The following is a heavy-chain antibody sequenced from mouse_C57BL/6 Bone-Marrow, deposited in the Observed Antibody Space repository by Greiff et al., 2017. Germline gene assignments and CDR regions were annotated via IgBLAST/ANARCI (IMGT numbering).Heavy chain of an antibody. Sequence: EVQGVESGGGLVQPGGSMKLSCVASGFTFSNYWMNWVRQSPEKGLEWVAQIRLKSDNYATHYAESVKGRFTISRDDSKSSVYLQMNNLRAEDTGIYYCTRIGSSHYAMDYWGQGTSVTVSS. CDR2: IRLKSDNYAT. J-gene: IGHJ4*01. D-gene: IGHD1-1*01. CDR3: TRIGSSHYAMDY. CDR1: GFTFSNYW. V-gene: IGHV6-3*01.